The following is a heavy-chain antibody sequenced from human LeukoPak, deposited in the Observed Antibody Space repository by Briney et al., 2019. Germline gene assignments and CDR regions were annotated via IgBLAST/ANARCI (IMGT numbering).Heavy chain of an antibody. CDR2: ISSSSSYI. CDR1: GFTFSSYS. V-gene: IGHV3-21*01. Sequence: PGGSLRLSCAASGFTFSSYSMNWVRQAPGKGLEWVSSISSSSSYIYHADSVKGRFTISRDSAKNSLYLQMNSLRAEDTAVYYCARVTDGYNYRYFDYWGQGTLVTVSS. J-gene: IGHJ4*02. D-gene: IGHD5-24*01. CDR3: ARVTDGYNYRYFDY.